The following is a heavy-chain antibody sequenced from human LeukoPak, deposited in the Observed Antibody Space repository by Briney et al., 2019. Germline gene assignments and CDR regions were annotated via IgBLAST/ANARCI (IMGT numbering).Heavy chain of an antibody. J-gene: IGHJ4*02. CDR2: IRYDGSNQ. V-gene: IGHV3-30*02. Sequence: GGSLRLSCAASGFTFSSYGLHWVRQAPGKGLEWVTFIRYDGSNQYYADSVKGRFAISRDNSKNTLFLQMNSLRAEDTAVYYCAKGHDYGDPSFDYWGQGTLVTVSS. D-gene: IGHD4-17*01. CDR1: GFTFSSYG. CDR3: AKGHDYGDPSFDY.